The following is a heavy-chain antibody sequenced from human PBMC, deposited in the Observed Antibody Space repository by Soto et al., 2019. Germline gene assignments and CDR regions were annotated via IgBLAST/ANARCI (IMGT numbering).Heavy chain of an antibody. CDR1: GFTFSSYA. CDR2: ISGSGGST. V-gene: IGHV3-23*01. D-gene: IGHD3-3*01. CDR3: AKLRFLEWLFLGYYYGMDV. Sequence: QSGGSLRLSCAASGFTFSSYAMSWVRQAPGKGPEWVSAISGSGGSTYYADSVKGRFTISRDNSKNTLYLQMNSLRAEDTAVYYCAKLRFLEWLFLGYYYGMDVWGQGTTVTVSS. J-gene: IGHJ6*02.